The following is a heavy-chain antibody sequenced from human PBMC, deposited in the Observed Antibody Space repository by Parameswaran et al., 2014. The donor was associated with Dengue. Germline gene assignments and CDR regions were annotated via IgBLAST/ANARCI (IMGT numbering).Heavy chain of an antibody. CDR2: INHSGST. Sequence: RWIRQPPGKGLEWIGEINHSGSTNYNPSLKSRVTISVDTSKNQFSLKLSSVTAADTAVYYCARYLHRFPLIWYYGMDVWGQGTTVTVSS. V-gene: IGHV4-34*01. J-gene: IGHJ6*02. CDR3: ARYLHRFPLIWYYGMDV. D-gene: IGHD3-16*01.